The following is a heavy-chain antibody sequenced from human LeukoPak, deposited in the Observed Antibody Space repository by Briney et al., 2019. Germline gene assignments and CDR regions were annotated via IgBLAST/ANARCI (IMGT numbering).Heavy chain of an antibody. CDR3: ARVLGPLTYYDILTGYQKRFDY. CDR1: GYTFTSYD. D-gene: IGHD3-9*01. CDR2: MNPNSGNT. J-gene: IGHJ4*02. V-gene: IGHV1-8*01. Sequence: GASVKVSCKASGYTFTSYDINWVRQATGQGLEWMGWMNPNSGNTGYAQKFQGRVTMTGNTSISTAYMELSSLRSEDTAVYYCARVLGPLTYYDILTGYQKRFDYWGQGTLVTVSS.